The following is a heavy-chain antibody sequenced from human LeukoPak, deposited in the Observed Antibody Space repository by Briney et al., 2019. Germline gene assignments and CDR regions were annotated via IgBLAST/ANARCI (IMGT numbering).Heavy chain of an antibody. Sequence: GGSLRLSCAASGFTFSTYGVHWVRQAPGKGLEWVAVIWFDGSKKYYADSVKGRFTISRDNSKNTLFLQMNSLRAEDTAVYYCAREHYTVDTAMVMGAFDIWGQGTMVTVSS. CDR1: GFTFSTYG. J-gene: IGHJ3*02. CDR3: AREHYTVDTAMVMGAFDI. V-gene: IGHV3-33*01. D-gene: IGHD5-18*01. CDR2: IWFDGSKK.